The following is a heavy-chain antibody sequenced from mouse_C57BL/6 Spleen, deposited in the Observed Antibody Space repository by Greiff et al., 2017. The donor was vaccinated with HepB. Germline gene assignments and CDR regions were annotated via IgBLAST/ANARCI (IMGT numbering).Heavy chain of an antibody. J-gene: IGHJ2*01. CDR3: ARDGNWAGYFDY. V-gene: IGHV1-81*01. D-gene: IGHD2-1*01. CDR1: GYTFTSYG. Sequence: VQLVESGAELARPGASVKLSCKASGYTFTSYGISWVKQRTGQGLEWIGEIYPRSGNTYYNEKFKGKATLTADKSSSTAYMELRSLTSEDSAVYFCARDGNWAGYFDYWGQGTTLTVSS. CDR2: IYPRSGNT.